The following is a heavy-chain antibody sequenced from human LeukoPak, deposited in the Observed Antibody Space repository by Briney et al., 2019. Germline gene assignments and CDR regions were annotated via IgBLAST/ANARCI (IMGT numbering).Heavy chain of an antibody. Sequence: GGSLRLSCAASGFTFSSYGMSWVRQAPGKGLEWVSAISGSGGSTYYADSVKGRFTISRDNSKNTLYLQMSSLRAEDTAVYYCAKDRFYYDSSGYPDYWGQGTLVTVSS. CDR2: ISGSGGST. CDR3: AKDRFYYDSSGYPDY. CDR1: GFTFSSYG. D-gene: IGHD3-22*01. J-gene: IGHJ4*02. V-gene: IGHV3-23*01.